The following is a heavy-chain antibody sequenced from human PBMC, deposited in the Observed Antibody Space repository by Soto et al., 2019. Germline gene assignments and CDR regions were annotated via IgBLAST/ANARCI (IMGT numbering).Heavy chain of an antibody. CDR2: ISSGGDYK. CDR3: ARQTGYSSTWTNWFDP. J-gene: IGHJ5*02. CDR1: GFTFSSYT. Sequence: EVQLVESGGGLVQPGGSLRLSCAASGFTFSSYTMDWVRQAPGKGLQWVSSISSGGDYKYYADSVKGRFTISGDNARNSLYLHMNSLRADDTAVYYCARQTGYSSTWTNWFDPWGQGTLVTVSS. D-gene: IGHD6-13*01. V-gene: IGHV3-21*01.